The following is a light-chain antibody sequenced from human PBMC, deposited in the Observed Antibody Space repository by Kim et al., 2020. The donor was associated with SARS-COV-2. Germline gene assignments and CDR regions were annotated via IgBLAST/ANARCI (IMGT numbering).Light chain of an antibody. Sequence: SLSPAPTATIACSGDDLGNAYVCRYPQKPVPSPVLVIYEEHQRPSGVPEPFSGSMSVNTATLTISGTQAMDEADYYCQAWVTMTLVFGGGTQLTVL. CDR2: EEH. CDR1: DLGNAY. CDR3: QAWVTMTLV. V-gene: IGLV3-1*01. J-gene: IGLJ3*02.